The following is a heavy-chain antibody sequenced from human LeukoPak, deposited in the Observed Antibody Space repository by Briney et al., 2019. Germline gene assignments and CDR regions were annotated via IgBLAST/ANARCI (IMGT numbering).Heavy chain of an antibody. CDR1: GFTFSSYW. D-gene: IGHD5-12*01. CDR2: IKSEIDGGAT. J-gene: IGHJ3*02. Sequence: GGSLRLSCAASGFTFSSYWMHWVRQAPGKGLEWVGRIKSEIDGGATDYAAPVQGRFTVSRDDSQATLYLQMNSLKTEDTAVYYCTTGGSVIVAGTRAFDIWGLGTVVTVSS. CDR3: TTGGSVIVAGTRAFDI. V-gene: IGHV3-15*07.